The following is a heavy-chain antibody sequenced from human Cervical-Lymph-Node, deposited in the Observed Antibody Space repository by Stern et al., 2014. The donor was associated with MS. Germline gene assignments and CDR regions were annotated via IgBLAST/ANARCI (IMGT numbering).Heavy chain of an antibody. CDR3: ARGKYVSITSDDAFDI. J-gene: IGHJ3*02. Sequence: VQLVQSGAEVKKPGSSVKVSCKASGGPLKNLAISWVRQAPGQGLEWMGGIFPIFGTSTYAQKFQGRLTITADESTSTTFMDLSSLRSEDTAVYFCARGKYVSITSDDAFDIWGQGTLVTVSS. V-gene: IGHV1-69*01. CDR1: GGPLKNLA. D-gene: IGHD2-21*01. CDR2: IFPIFGTS.